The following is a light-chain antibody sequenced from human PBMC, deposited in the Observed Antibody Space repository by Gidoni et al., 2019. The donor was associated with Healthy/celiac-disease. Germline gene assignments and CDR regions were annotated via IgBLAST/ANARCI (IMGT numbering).Light chain of an antibody. J-gene: IGLJ2*01. Sequence: SYVLTQPPSVSVAPGQTARITCGGNNSGSKSVHWYQQKPGQAPVLVVYDDSDRPSGIPERFSGSNSGNTATLTISRVEDGDEADYYCQVWDSSSDHVVFGGGTKLTVL. V-gene: IGLV3-21*02. CDR3: QVWDSSSDHVV. CDR1: NSGSKS. CDR2: DDS.